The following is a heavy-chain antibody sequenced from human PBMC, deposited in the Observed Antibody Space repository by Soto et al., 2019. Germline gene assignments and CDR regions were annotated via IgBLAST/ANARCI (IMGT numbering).Heavy chain of an antibody. CDR2: IIPIYGAT. V-gene: IGHV1-69*12. Sequence: QVQLVQSGAEVKKPGSSVKVSCKASGGTFSSYAFSWVRQAPGQGLEWMGGIIPIYGATNYAQNFQGRVTITEAEVTSTAEESTSTAYMELISLRSEDTAVYYCARGYSYGLYYYGMDVWGQGTTVTVSS. J-gene: IGHJ6*02. D-gene: IGHD5-18*01. CDR3: ARGYSYGLYYYGMDV. CDR1: GGTFSSYA.